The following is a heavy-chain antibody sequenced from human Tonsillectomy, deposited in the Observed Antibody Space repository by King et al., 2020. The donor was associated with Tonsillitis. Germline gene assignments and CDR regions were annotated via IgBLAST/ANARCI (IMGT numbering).Heavy chain of an antibody. J-gene: IGHJ4*02. CDR1: GFTFSSYS. D-gene: IGHD2-15*01. V-gene: IGHV3-21*01. CDR3: AREDKGYCSGGSGVVSP. CDR2: IYYSITYI. Sequence: DVQLVESGGGLVKPGGSLRLSCAASGFTFSSYSMIWVRQAPGKGLEWVSSIYYSITYIYYADSVKGRFTISRDTANNSLYLQMNSLRVEDTAMYYCAREDKGYCSGGSGVVSPWGRGSLVTGS.